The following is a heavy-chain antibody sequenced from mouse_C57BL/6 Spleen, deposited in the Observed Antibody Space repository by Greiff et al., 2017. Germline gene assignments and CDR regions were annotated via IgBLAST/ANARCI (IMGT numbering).Heavy chain of an antibody. CDR3: AREYYYGSHAMDY. CDR2: INYDGSST. V-gene: IGHV5-16*01. CDR1: GFTFSDYY. Sequence: EVKLMESEGGLVQPGSSMKLSCTASGFTFSDYYMAWVRQVPEKGLEWVANINYDGSSTYYLDSLKSRFIIPRDNAKNILYLQMSSLKSEDTATYYCAREYYYGSHAMDYWGQGTSVTVSS. D-gene: IGHD1-1*01. J-gene: IGHJ4*01.